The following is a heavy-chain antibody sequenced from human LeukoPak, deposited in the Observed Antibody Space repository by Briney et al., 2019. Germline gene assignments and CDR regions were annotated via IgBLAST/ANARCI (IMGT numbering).Heavy chain of an antibody. Sequence: ASVKVSCKASGYTFTSYDINWVRQAPGQGLEWMGWINPNSGGTNYAQKFQGRVTMTRDTSISTAYMELSRLRSDDTAVYYCARGGETYYYGSGSYYTYDYWGQGTLVTVSS. J-gene: IGHJ4*02. CDR1: GYTFTSYD. CDR2: INPNSGGT. D-gene: IGHD3-10*01. V-gene: IGHV1-2*02. CDR3: ARGGETYYYGSGSYYTYDY.